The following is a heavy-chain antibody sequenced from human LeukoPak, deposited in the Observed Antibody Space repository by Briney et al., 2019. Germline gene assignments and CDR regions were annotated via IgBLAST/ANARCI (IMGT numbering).Heavy chain of an antibody. CDR3: ARADGYNVYFDY. Sequence: ASVKVSFTASGYTFTGYYMHWVRQAPGQGLEWMGWINPNSGGTNYAQKFQGRVTMARDTSISAAYMELSSLRSDDTAVYYCARADGYNVYFDYWGQGTLVTVSS. D-gene: IGHD5-24*01. J-gene: IGHJ4*02. CDR1: GYTFTGYY. V-gene: IGHV1-2*02. CDR2: INPNSGGT.